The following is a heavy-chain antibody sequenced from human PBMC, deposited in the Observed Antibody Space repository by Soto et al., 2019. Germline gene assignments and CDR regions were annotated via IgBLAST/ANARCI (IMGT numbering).Heavy chain of an antibody. CDR2: INPNSGNI. D-gene: IGHD3-10*01. CDR1: GNTFTSYD. CDR3: ARGRASGSYYPLDY. Sequence: ASVKVSCKASGNTFTSYDINWVRQATGHGLEWMGWINPNSGNIGYAQKFQGRVTMTRDTAIRTAYMEVSRLRSDDTAVYYCARGRASGSYYPLDYWGQGTLVTVSS. J-gene: IGHJ4*02. V-gene: IGHV1-8*01.